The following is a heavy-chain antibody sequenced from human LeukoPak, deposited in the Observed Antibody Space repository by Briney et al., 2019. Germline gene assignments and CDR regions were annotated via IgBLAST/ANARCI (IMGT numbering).Heavy chain of an antibody. J-gene: IGHJ3*02. V-gene: IGHV4-4*02. CDR1: GGSITSSNW. Sequence: PSETLSLTCAASGGSITSSNWWSWVRQPPGKGLEWIGEIYHSGTTNYNPSLKNRVTMSVDTSRNQISLNLSSVTAADTAVYYCAKGGSIWGQGTMVTVSS. D-gene: IGHD1-26*01. CDR3: AKGGSI. CDR2: IYHSGTT.